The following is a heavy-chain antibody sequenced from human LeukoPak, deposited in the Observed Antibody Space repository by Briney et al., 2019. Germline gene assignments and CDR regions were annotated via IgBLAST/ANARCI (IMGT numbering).Heavy chain of an antibody. D-gene: IGHD3-22*01. CDR2: VSSVGRYI. CDR3: ARESGLRYYDRTGYYLDY. V-gene: IGHV3-21*01. CDR1: GFTFSSYE. Sequence: GGSLRLSCAASGFTFSSYEMNWVRQAPGKGLEWVSSVSSVGRYIYYADSVKGRFTISRDNAQNSLSLQMKSLRAEDTAVYYCARESGLRYYDRTGYYLDYWGQGTLVTVSS. J-gene: IGHJ4*02.